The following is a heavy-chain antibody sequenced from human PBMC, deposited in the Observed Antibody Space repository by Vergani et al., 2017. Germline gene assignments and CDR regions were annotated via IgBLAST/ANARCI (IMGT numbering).Heavy chain of an antibody. V-gene: IGHV4-31*03. CDR2: IYYSGST. CDR3: ASHGNYYDSSGYYYVGWFDP. J-gene: IGHJ5*02. Sequence: QVQLQESGPGLVKPSQTLSLTCTVSGGSISRCGYYWSWIRQHPGKGLEWIGYIYYSGSTYYNPSLKSRVTISVDTSKNQFSLKLSSVTAADTAVYYCASHGNYYDSSGYYYVGWFDPWGQGALVTVSS. CDR1: GGSISRCGYY. D-gene: IGHD3-22*01.